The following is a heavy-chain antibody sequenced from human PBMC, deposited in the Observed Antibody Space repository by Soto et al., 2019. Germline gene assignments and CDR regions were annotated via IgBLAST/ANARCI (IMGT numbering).Heavy chain of an antibody. V-gene: IGHV5-10-1*01. CDR2: IDPSDSQT. Sequence: PRESLKISCKGSGYSFAGYWITWVRQKPGKGLEWMGRIDPSDSQTYYSPSFRGHVTISVTKSITTVFLQWSSLRASDTAMYYCARQIYDSDTGPNFQYYFDSWGQGTPATVSS. J-gene: IGHJ4*02. D-gene: IGHD3-22*01. CDR3: ARQIYDSDTGPNFQYYFDS. CDR1: GYSFAGYW.